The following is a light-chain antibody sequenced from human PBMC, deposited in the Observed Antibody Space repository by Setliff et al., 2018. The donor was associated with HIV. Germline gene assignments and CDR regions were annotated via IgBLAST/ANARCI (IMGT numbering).Light chain of an antibody. CDR3: SSYTNTYTSV. Sequence: QSVLTQPASVSGSPGQSITISCTGTTSDVGGYDYVSWYQQHPGKVPKLIIYEVSNRPSGVSNRFSGSKSGNTASLTISGLQAEDEADYYCSSYTNTYTSVFGGGTKVTVL. J-gene: IGLJ2*01. CDR2: EVS. CDR1: TSDVGGYDY. V-gene: IGLV2-14*01.